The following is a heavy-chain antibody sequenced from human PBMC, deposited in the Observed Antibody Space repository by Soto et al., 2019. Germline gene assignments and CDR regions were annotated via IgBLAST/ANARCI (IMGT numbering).Heavy chain of an antibody. Sequence: GGSLRLSCAASGFTVSSNYMSWVRQAPGKGLEWVSVIYSGGSTYYADSVKGRFTISRDNSKNTLYLQMNSLRAEDTAVYYCARYLSGSYYVLDYWGQGTLVTVS. CDR3: ARYLSGSYYVLDY. V-gene: IGHV3-53*01. CDR2: IYSGGST. CDR1: GFTVSSNY. D-gene: IGHD1-26*01. J-gene: IGHJ4*02.